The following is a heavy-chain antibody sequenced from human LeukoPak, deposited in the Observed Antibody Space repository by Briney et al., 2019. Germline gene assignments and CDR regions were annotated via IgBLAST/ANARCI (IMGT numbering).Heavy chain of an antibody. Sequence: SETLSLTCSVSSASINSSPYFWAWIRQSSGKGLEWIATISYSGTTYYNPSLKSRVTISVDTSKNQFSLKLSSVTAADTAVYYCARFGSGWWYNDYWGQGTLVTVSS. V-gene: IGHV4-39*07. CDR2: ISYSGTT. CDR3: ARFGSGWWYNDY. D-gene: IGHD6-19*01. CDR1: SASINSSPYF. J-gene: IGHJ4*02.